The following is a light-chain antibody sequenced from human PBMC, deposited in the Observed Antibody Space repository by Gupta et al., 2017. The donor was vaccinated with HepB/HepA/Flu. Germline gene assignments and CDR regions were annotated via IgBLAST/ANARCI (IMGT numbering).Light chain of an antibody. CDR1: ALPKKY. Sequence: SYDLTQPPSVSVSPGQTARITGSGDALPKKYAYWYQQKSGPAPVLVMYEDSKRPSGTPESFSGSTLGTTATLTTSWAQGEDEADYYCYSTDSSGNNYVFGNGTKVTVL. CDR2: EDS. V-gene: IGLV3-10*01. CDR3: YSTDSSGNNYV. J-gene: IGLJ1*01.